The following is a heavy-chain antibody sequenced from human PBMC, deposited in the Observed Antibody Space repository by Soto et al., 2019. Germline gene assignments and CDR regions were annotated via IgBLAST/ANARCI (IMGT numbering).Heavy chain of an antibody. V-gene: IGHV3-21*01. J-gene: IGHJ5*02. D-gene: IGHD2-2*01. Sequence: PGGSLRLSCAASGFTFSSYSMNWARQAPGKGLEWVSSISSSSSYIYYADSVKGRFTISRDNAKNSLYLQMNSLRAEDTAVYYCARESCSSTSCLNPWGQGTLVTVSS. CDR1: GFTFSSYS. CDR2: ISSSSSYI. CDR3: ARESCSSTSCLNP.